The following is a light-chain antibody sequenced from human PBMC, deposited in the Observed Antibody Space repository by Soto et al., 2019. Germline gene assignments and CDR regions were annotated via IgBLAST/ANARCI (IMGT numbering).Light chain of an antibody. J-gene: IGLJ1*01. CDR3: SSYTTSSSYV. CDR1: SSDVGGFNY. V-gene: IGLV2-14*01. Sequence: QSVLTQPASVSGSPGQSITISCTGTSSDVGGFNYVSWYQQHPGKAPKLLIFDVYSRPSGISNRFSGSKSGNTASLTISGLLAEDEADYYCSSYTTSSSYVFGAGTQLTVL. CDR2: DVY.